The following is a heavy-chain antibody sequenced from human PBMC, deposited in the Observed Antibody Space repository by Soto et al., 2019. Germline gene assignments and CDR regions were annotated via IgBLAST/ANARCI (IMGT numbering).Heavy chain of an antibody. V-gene: IGHV1-3*01. J-gene: IGHJ6*02. D-gene: IGHD6-19*01. Sequence: ASVKGSCKASGYSLTSYARHWGRQAPGQRLEWMGWINAGNGNTKYSQKFQGRVTITRDTSASTAYMELSSLRSEDTAVYYCARVCLGSGWYSDYYYGMDVWAQRTTVTVSS. CDR1: GYSLTSYA. CDR3: ARVCLGSGWYSDYYYGMDV. CDR2: INAGNGNT.